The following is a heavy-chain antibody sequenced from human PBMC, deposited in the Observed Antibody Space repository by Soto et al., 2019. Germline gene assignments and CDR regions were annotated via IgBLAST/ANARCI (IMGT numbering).Heavy chain of an antibody. Sequence: TSETLSLTCTVSGGSISSSSYYWGWIRQPPGKGLEWIGSIYYSGSTYYNPSLKSRVTISVDTSKNQFSLKLSSVTAADTAVYYCASPGGKKDYYYGMDVWGQGTTVTVSS. CDR1: GGSISSSSYY. CDR2: IYYSGST. J-gene: IGHJ6*02. D-gene: IGHD1-26*01. V-gene: IGHV4-39*01. CDR3: ASPGGKKDYYYGMDV.